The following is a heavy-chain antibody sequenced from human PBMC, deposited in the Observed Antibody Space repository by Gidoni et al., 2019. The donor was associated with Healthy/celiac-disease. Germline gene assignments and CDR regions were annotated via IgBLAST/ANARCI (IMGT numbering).Heavy chain of an antibody. CDR2: ISGSGGST. CDR3: AKDNPGMIVVVNPPDY. Sequence: EVQLLESGGGLVQPGGSLRLSCAASGFTFSSYAMGWVRQAPGKGLEWVSAISGSGGSTYYADSVKGRFTISRDNSKNTLYLQMNSLRAEDTAVYYCAKDNPGMIVVVNPPDYWGQGTLVTVSS. J-gene: IGHJ4*02. D-gene: IGHD3-22*01. V-gene: IGHV3-23*01. CDR1: GFTFSSYA.